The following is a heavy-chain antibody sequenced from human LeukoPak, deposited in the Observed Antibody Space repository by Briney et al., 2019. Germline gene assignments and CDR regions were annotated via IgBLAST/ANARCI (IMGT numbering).Heavy chain of an antibody. Sequence: PGGSLRLSCAASGLTFSSYSMNWVRQAPGKGLEWVSSISSSSSYIYYADSVKGRFTISRDNAKNSLYLQMNSLRAEDTAVYYCAREHFNVLMVYAFDAFDIWGQGTMVTVSS. D-gene: IGHD2-8*01. CDR2: ISSSSSYI. V-gene: IGHV3-21*01. J-gene: IGHJ3*02. CDR3: AREHFNVLMVYAFDAFDI. CDR1: GLTFSSYS.